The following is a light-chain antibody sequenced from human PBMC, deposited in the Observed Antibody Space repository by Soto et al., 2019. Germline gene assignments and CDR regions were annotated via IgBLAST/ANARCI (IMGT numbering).Light chain of an antibody. CDR1: SSDVGSYNR. CDR2: EVS. V-gene: IGLV2-18*02. Sequence: QSVLTQPPSVSGSPGQSVAISCTGTSSDVGSYNRVSWYQQPPGTAPKVMIYEVSNRPSGVPDRFSGSKSGNTASLTISGLQAEDEADSYCSSYTSSSTYVFGTGTKVTVL. J-gene: IGLJ1*01. CDR3: SSYTSSSTYV.